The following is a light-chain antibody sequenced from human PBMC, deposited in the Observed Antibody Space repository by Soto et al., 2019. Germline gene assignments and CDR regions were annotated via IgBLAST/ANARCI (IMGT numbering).Light chain of an antibody. CDR1: SSDVGGYNY. Sequence: QSALTQPASVSGSPGQSITISCTGTSSDVGGYNYVSWYQQHRGKAPKLMIYEVSNRPSGVSNRFAGSKSGNTASLTISGLQAEDEADYYCSSYTGSSTPYVFGTGTKLTVL. J-gene: IGLJ1*01. CDR2: EVS. CDR3: SSYTGSSTPYV. V-gene: IGLV2-14*01.